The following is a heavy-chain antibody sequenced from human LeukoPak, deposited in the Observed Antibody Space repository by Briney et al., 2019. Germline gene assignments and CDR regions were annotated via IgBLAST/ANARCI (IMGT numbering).Heavy chain of an antibody. CDR3: AREMLWSNAFDI. V-gene: IGHV4-59*01. CDR1: GGSISSYY. CDR2: IYYSGST. J-gene: IGHJ3*02. Sequence: SETLSLTCTVSGGSISSYYWSWIRQPPGKGLEWIGYIYYSGSTNYNPSLKSRVTISVDTSKNQFSLKLSSVTAADTAVYYCAREMLWSNAFDIWGQGTMVTVSS. D-gene: IGHD5-18*01.